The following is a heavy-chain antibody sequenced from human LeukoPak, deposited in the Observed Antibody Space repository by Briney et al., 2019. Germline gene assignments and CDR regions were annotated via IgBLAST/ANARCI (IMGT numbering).Heavy chain of an antibody. V-gene: IGHV1-18*01. CDR1: GYNFTNYG. CDR2: ISAYSGDT. D-gene: IGHD4-17*01. J-gene: IGHJ4*02. Sequence: GASVKVSCKASGYNFTNYGISWVRQAPRQGLEWVGWISAYSGDTNYAQKLQGRLTMTTDTSPGTAYLELRSLTSADTAVYYCARAPSFGDYGGDYWGQGTLVTVSS. CDR3: ARAPSFGDYGGDY.